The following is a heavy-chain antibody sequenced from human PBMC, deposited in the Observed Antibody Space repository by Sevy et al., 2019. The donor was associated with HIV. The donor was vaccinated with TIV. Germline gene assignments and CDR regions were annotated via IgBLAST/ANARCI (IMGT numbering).Heavy chain of an antibody. Sequence: ASVKVSCKASGYTFTGYYMHWVRQAPGQGLEWMGWINPNSGGTNYAQTFQGRVTMTRDTSISTAYMELSRLRSDDTAVYYCARDIKQWLVFDYWGQGTLVTVSS. V-gene: IGHV1-2*02. CDR1: GYTFTGYY. J-gene: IGHJ4*02. D-gene: IGHD6-19*01. CDR3: ARDIKQWLVFDY. CDR2: INPNSGGT.